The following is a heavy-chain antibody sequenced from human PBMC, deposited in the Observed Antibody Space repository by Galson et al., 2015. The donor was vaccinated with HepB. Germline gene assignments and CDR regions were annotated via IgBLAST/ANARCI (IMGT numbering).Heavy chain of an antibody. CDR2: IIPLLGIV. CDR3: ARETGYYFGMDV. J-gene: IGHJ6*02. CDR1: GGSFSSYP. Sequence: SVKVSCKASGGSFSSYPITWVRQAPGQGLEWMGRIIPLLGIVNYAQKFQGRVTITADKSTNTAYMELSSLRSEDTALHYCARETGYYFGMDVWGQGTTVTVSS. V-gene: IGHV1-69*04.